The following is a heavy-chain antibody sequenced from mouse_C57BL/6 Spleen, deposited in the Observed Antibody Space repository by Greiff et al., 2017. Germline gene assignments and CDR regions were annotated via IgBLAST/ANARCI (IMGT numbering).Heavy chain of an antibody. CDR1: GYTFTSYW. D-gene: IGHD2-12*01. V-gene: IGHV1-61*01. CDR3: ARLRRDGAPFDY. CDR2: IYPSDSET. Sequence: QVQLQQPGAELVRPGSSVKLSCKASGYTFTSYWMEWVKQRPGQGLEWIGNIYPSDSETHYNQKFKDKATLTVDKSSSTAYMQLSSLTSEDSAVYYCARLRRDGAPFDYWGQGTTLTVSS. J-gene: IGHJ2*01.